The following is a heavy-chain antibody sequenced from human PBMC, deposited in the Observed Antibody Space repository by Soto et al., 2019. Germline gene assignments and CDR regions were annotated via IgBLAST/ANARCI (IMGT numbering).Heavy chain of an antibody. CDR2: TYYRSKWYN. V-gene: IGHV6-1*01. Sequence: SQTLSLTCGISGDSVSSNSAAWNWLRQSPSRGLEWLGRTYYRSKWYNDYAVSVESRITINPDPSKNHFSLQLNFVTPEDTAVYFCARGEQHSGRIFDYWGQGTLVTVSS. CDR3: ARGEQHSGRIFDY. J-gene: IGHJ4*02. D-gene: IGHD1-26*01. CDR1: GDSVSSNSAA.